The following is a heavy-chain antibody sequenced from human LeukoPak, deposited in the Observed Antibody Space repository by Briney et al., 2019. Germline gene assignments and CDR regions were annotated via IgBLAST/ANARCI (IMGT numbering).Heavy chain of an antibody. CDR1: GDSFTDYG. V-gene: IGHV1-18*01. D-gene: IGHD2/OR15-2a*01. Sequence: ASVQVSCKASGDSFTDYGITWGRQAPGQGPEWMGWISGRNGNTNYSQRLQGRVTMTTDTSTSTAYMELRSLTSDDTAVYYCARDHALWSNCFDYWGQGTLVTVSS. J-gene: IGHJ4*02. CDR3: ARDHALWSNCFDY. CDR2: ISGRNGNT.